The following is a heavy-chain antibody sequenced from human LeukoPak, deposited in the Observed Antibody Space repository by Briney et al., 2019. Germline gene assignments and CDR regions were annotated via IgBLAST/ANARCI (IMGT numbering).Heavy chain of an antibody. Sequence: RGSLRLSSAAARFTFRTYSMSGVRPAPRKGLEWVSPIDGSSRSLYYADAVNGRFTISRDNAKNSLYLQMNSLRAEDKAVYYCARESGGTYYEAFDIWGQGTMVTVS. CDR3: ARESGGTYYEAFDI. D-gene: IGHD1-26*01. V-gene: IGHV3-21*01. J-gene: IGHJ3*02. CDR2: IDGSSRSL. CDR1: RFTFRTYS.